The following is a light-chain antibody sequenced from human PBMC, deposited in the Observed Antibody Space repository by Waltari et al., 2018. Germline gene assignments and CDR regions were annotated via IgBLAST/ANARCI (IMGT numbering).Light chain of an antibody. CDR3: SSYTSSSTWV. J-gene: IGLJ3*02. Sequence: QSALTQPASVSGSPGQSITISCPGTSSDVGGHNYVPWYQQHPGKAPKLMIYDVSKRPSGVSNRFSGSKSGNTASLTISGLQAEDEADYYCSSYTSSSTWVFGGGTKLTVL. CDR1: SSDVGGHNY. CDR2: DVS. V-gene: IGLV2-14*01.